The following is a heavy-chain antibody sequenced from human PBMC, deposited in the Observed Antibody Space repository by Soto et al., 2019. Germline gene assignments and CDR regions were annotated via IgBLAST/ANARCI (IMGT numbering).Heavy chain of an antibody. V-gene: IGHV3-23*01. D-gene: IGHD4-17*01. CDR1: GFTFSSYA. Sequence: GGSLRLSCAASGFTFSSYAMSWVRQAPGKGLEWVSAISGSGGSTYYADSVKGRFTISRDNSKNTLYLQMNSLRAEDTAVYYCAKEGDYGDYVAFGIFDYWGQGTLVTVSS. CDR3: AKEGDYGDYVAFGIFDY. CDR2: ISGSGGST. J-gene: IGHJ4*02.